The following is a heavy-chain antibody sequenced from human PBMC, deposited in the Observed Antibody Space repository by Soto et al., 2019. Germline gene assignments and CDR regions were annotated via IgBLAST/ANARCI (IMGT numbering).Heavy chain of an antibody. J-gene: IGHJ4*02. D-gene: IGHD1-26*01. Sequence: QMQLVQSGAEVKKPGASVKVSCKASGYTFTSYDINWERQATGQGLEWMGWMNPNSGNTGYAQKFQGRVTRTRNTSTSTAYTELTSLRAEDTAVYYCARERSGSSYYWGQGTLVTVSS. CDR1: GYTFTSYD. CDR2: MNPNSGNT. CDR3: ARERSGSSYY. V-gene: IGHV1-8*01.